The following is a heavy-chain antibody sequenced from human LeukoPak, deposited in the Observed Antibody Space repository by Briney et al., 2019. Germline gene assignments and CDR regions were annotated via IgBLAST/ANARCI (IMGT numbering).Heavy chain of an antibody. CDR3: ARDLGDYGGNSGFFDF. J-gene: IGHJ4*02. V-gene: IGHV1-46*02. CDR2: INPSGHRT. D-gene: IGHD4-23*01. CDR1: GYSFNSYY. Sequence: ASVKVSCKASGYSFNSYYIHWVRQAPGQGLECMGTINPSGHRTIYAQNFQGRVTMTTDTSTRIVDMELSGLKSEDTAVYYCARDLGDYGGNSGFFDFWGQGILVTVSS.